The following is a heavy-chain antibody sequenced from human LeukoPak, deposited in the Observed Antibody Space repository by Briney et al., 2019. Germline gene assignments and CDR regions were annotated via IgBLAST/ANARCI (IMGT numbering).Heavy chain of an antibody. Sequence: HPGRSLRLSCAASGFTFNSYGMHWVRQAPGKGLEWVAVISYDGSNKYYADSVKGRFTISRDNSKNTLYLQMNSLRAEDTAVYYCAKDQTTVWIGHADYWGQGTLVTVSS. D-gene: IGHD4-11*01. J-gene: IGHJ4*02. CDR1: GFTFNSYG. CDR3: AKDQTTVWIGHADY. CDR2: ISYDGSNK. V-gene: IGHV3-30*18.